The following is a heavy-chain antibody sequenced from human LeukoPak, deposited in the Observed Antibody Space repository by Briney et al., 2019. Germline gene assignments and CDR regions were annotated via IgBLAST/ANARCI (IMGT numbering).Heavy chain of an antibody. CDR2: ISYDGSNK. D-gene: IGHD5-18*01. V-gene: IGHV3-30*18. CDR1: GFTFSTYG. CDR3: AKHTAMVT. J-gene: IGHJ5*02. Sequence: QAGGSLRLSCAASGFTFSTYGMHWVRQAPGKGLQWVAIISYDGSNKYYADSVKGRFTISRDNSKNTLYLQMNSLRAEDTAVYYCAKHTAMVTWGQGTLVTVSS.